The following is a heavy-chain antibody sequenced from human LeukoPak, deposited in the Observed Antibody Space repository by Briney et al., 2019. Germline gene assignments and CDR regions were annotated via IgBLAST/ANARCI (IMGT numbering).Heavy chain of an antibody. CDR3: AKEWDYYVWGSAYGMDV. CDR2: ISGSAGTT. D-gene: IGHD3-16*01. J-gene: IGHJ6*02. V-gene: IGHV3-23*01. Sequence: QPGGSLRLSCAASGFTFSSYAMSWVRQAPGKGLEWVSAISGSAGTTYYADSAKGRFTISRDNSKNTLYLQMNSLRAEDTAVYYCAKEWDYYVWGSAYGMDVWGQGTTVTVSS. CDR1: GFTFSSYA.